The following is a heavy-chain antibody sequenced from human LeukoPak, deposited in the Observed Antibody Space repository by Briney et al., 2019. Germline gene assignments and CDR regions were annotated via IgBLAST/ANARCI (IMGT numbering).Heavy chain of an antibody. CDR1: GFTFSSYA. CDR3: AKGLSSWYIGGY. Sequence: GSLRLSCAASGFTFSSYAMSWVRRAPGKGLEWVSAISGSGGSTYYSDSVKGRFTISRDNSKNTLYLQMNSLRAEDTAVYYCAKGLSSWYIGGYWGQGTLVTVSS. J-gene: IGHJ4*02. D-gene: IGHD6-13*01. CDR2: ISGSGGST. V-gene: IGHV3-23*01.